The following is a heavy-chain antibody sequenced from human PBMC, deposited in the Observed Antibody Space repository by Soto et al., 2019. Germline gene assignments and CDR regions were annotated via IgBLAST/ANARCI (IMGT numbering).Heavy chain of an antibody. V-gene: IGHV1-18*01. D-gene: IGHD4-17*01. CDR2: INPYNGNT. Sequence: SVKVSCKASGYTFNPYGITWVRQAPGQWLEWMGWINPYNGNTKFAQKLQDRVTMTTATSTSTAYMELASLRSDDTAVYYCARGCIAVTTHLCYWGQGTLVTVSS. CDR3: ARGCIAVTTHLCY. CDR1: GYTFNPYG. J-gene: IGHJ4*02.